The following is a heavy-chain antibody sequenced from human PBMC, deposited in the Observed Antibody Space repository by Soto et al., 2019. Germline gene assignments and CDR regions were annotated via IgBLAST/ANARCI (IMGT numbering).Heavy chain of an antibody. V-gene: IGHV2-5*02. CDR1: GFSLSTSGVG. J-gene: IGHJ3*02. CDR2: IYWDDDK. CDR3: AHRRPTQGYCSSTSCYTSYAFDI. D-gene: IGHD2-2*02. Sequence: SGPTLVKPTQTLTLTCTFSGFSLSTSGVGVGWIRQPPGKALEWLALIYWDDDKRYSPSLKSRLTITKDTSKNQVVLTMTNMDPVDTATYYCAHRRPTQGYCSSTSCYTSYAFDIWGQGTMVTVSS.